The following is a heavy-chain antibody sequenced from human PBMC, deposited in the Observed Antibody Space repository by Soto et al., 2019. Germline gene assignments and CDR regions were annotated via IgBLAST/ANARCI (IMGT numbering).Heavy chain of an antibody. CDR1: GDSISSGGYS. Sequence: QMQPQESGSGLVKPSQSLSLTCVVSGDSISSGGYSWNWIRQPPGKALEWIGHTYHSGGALYNPSLDSRVTISVDKSKNHFSLRLTSVTAADTAVYYCARDSRSGYYFDNWGQGTLVTVSS. V-gene: IGHV4-30-2*01. CDR3: ARDSRSGYYFDN. CDR2: TYHSGGA. D-gene: IGHD3-22*01. J-gene: IGHJ4*02.